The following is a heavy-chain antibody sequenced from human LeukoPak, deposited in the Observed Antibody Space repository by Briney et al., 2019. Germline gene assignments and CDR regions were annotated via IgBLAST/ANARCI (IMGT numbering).Heavy chain of an antibody. CDR3: ARAHFEYSSSVGDYGMDV. CDR1: GFTFSSYD. CDR2: IGTAGDT. Sequence: AGSLRLSCAASGFTFSSYDMHWVRQATGKGLEWVSAIGTAGDTYYPGSVKGRFTISRENAKNSLYLQMNSLRAGDTAVYYCARAHFEYSSSVGDYGMDVWGQGTTVTVSS. D-gene: IGHD6-6*01. J-gene: IGHJ6*02. V-gene: IGHV3-13*01.